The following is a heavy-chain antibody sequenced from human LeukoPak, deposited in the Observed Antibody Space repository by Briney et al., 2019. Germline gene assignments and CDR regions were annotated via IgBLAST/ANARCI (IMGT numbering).Heavy chain of an antibody. V-gene: IGHV3-48*03. Sequence: PGGSLRLSCAASGFTFSSYEMNWVRQAPGKGLEWVSYISSSGSTIYYADSVKGRFTISRDNSKNTLYLQMNSLRAEDTAVYYCAKRYGDYFDYWGQGTLVTVSS. CDR1: GFTFSSYE. D-gene: IGHD4-17*01. CDR2: ISSSGSTI. CDR3: AKRYGDYFDY. J-gene: IGHJ4*02.